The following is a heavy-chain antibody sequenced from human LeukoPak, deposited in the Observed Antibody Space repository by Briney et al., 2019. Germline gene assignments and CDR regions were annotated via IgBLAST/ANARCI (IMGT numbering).Heavy chain of an antibody. Sequence: GESLKISCKGSGYIFTTYWIGWVRQMPGKGLEWMGIIYPGDSDTRYSPSFQSQVTISADKSINTAFLQWSSLKASDTAMYYCAAFRGYNYEGRFHYWGQGTLVTVSS. CDR2: IYPGDSDT. D-gene: IGHD5-24*01. V-gene: IGHV5-51*01. CDR1: GYIFTTYW. CDR3: AAFRGYNYEGRFHY. J-gene: IGHJ4*02.